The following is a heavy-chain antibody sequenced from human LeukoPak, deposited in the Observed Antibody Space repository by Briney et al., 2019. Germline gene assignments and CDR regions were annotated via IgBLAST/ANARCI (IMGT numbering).Heavy chain of an antibody. Sequence: HAGGSLRLSCAASGFTFSSYAMSWVRQAPGKGLEWVSAISGSGGSTYYADSVKGRFTISRDNSKNTLYLQMNSLRAEDTAVYYCAKLRWFRDLDWFDPWGQGTLVTVSS. J-gene: IGHJ5*02. CDR1: GFTFSSYA. D-gene: IGHD3-10*01. CDR3: AKLRWFRDLDWFDP. CDR2: ISGSGGST. V-gene: IGHV3-23*01.